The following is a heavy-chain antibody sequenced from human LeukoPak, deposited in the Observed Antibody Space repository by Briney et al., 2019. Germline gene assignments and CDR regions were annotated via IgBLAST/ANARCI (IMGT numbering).Heavy chain of an antibody. CDR3: ASQRGYAYGFDS. CDR1: GGSFRSYY. CDR2: IYYSGNP. Sequence: SDTLSLTCTVSGGSFRSYYWTWIRQTPGKGLEWIGHIYYSGNPTYNPSLKSRFTISVDPSKNQVALKVRSVTTEDTAVYYCASQRGYAYGFDSWGQGTRVTVSS. V-gene: IGHV4-59*07. D-gene: IGHD3-16*01. J-gene: IGHJ4*02.